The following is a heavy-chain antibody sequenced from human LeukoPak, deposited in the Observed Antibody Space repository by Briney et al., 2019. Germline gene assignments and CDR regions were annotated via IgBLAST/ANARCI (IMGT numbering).Heavy chain of an antibody. CDR2: IKQDGSEK. Sequence: GGSLRLSCAASGFTFSSYWMSWVRQAPGKGLEWVANIKQDGSEKYYVDSVKGRFTISRDNAKNSLYLQMNSLRAEDTAVYYCARDHGPHPPPILWFGELAPTVMAFDIWGQGTMVTVSS. D-gene: IGHD3-10*01. CDR3: ARDHGPHPPPILWFGELAPTVMAFDI. J-gene: IGHJ3*02. CDR1: GFTFSSYW. V-gene: IGHV3-7*01.